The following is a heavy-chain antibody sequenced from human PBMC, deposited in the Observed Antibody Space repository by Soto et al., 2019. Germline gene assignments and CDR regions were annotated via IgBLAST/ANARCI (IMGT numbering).Heavy chain of an antibody. CDR3: ARGAALNTYYNYYGMDV. CDR1: GGSISSDDYY. D-gene: IGHD6-25*01. J-gene: IGHJ6*02. Sequence: SETLSLTCTVSGGSISSDDYYWSWIRQPPGKGLEWIGYIYYSGSAYYTPSLQSRVSISIDTSKNQFSLKLTSVTATDTAVYFCARGAALNTYYNYYGMDVRGQGTTVTVSS. V-gene: IGHV4-30-4*01. CDR2: IYYSGSA.